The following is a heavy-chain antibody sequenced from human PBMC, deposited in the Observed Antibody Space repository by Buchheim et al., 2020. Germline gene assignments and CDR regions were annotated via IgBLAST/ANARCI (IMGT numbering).Heavy chain of an antibody. CDR1: GGSISSSSYY. V-gene: IGHV4-39*01. CDR2: IYYSGST. Sequence: QLQLQESGPGLVKPSETLSLTCTVSGGSISSSSYYWGWIRQPPGKGLEWIGSIYYSGSTCYNQSLKSRVTISVATSQNQFSLKLSSVTAADTAVYYCARLGAVVVPAADAFDIWGQGT. CDR3: ARLGAVVVPAADAFDI. J-gene: IGHJ3*02. D-gene: IGHD2-2*01.